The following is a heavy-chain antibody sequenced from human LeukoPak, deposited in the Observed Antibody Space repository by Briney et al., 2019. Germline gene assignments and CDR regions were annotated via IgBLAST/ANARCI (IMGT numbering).Heavy chain of an antibody. CDR2: ISWDGGSK. CDR1: GFTFDDYT. Sequence: GGSLRLSCAASGFTFDDYTMYWVRQAPGKGLEWVSLISWDGGSKYYADSVKGRFTIYRDNSKTSLFMQMSSLTTEDTALYYCAKEDSGSYFFDFWGQGTLVTVSS. D-gene: IGHD1-26*01. J-gene: IGHJ4*02. V-gene: IGHV3-43*01. CDR3: AKEDSGSYFFDF.